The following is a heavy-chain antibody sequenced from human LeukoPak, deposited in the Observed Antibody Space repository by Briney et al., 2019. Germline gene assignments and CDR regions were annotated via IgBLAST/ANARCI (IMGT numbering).Heavy chain of an antibody. J-gene: IGHJ6*02. V-gene: IGHV4-34*01. D-gene: IGHD6-19*01. CDR2: INHSGST. CDR3: ARESKVAGHYYYYGMDV. Sequence: SETLSLTCAVYGGSFSGYYWSWIRQPPGKGLEWIGEINHSGSTNYNPSLKSRVTISVDTSKNQFSLKLSSVTAADTAVYYCARESKVAGHYYYYGMDVWGQGTTVPVSS. CDR1: GGSFSGYY.